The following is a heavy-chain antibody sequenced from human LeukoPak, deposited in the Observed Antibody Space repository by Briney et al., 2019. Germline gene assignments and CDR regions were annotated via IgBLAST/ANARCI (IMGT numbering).Heavy chain of an antibody. CDR2: IYYSGST. CDR1: GGSISSYY. Sequence: PSETLSLTCTVSGGSISSYYWNWIRQPPGKGLEWIGYIYYSGSTNYNPSLKSRVTISVDTSKNQFSLKLSSVTAADTAVYYCARHVFDTLPSDYWGQGTLVTVSS. D-gene: IGHD5-18*01. V-gene: IGHV4-59*08. J-gene: IGHJ4*02. CDR3: ARHVFDTLPSDY.